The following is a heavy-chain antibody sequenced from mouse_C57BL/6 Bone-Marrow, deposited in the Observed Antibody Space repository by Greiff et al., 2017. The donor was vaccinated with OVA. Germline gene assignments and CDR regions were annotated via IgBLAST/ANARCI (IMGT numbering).Heavy chain of an antibody. CDR1: GYTFTSYW. Sequence: QVRLQQPGAELVMPGASVKLSCKASGYTFTSYWMHWVKQRPGQGLEWIGEIDPSDSYTNYNQKFKGKSTLTVDKSSSTAYMQLSSLTSEDSAVYYCFIEDYWGQGTTLTVSS. V-gene: IGHV1-69*01. CDR2: IDPSDSYT. J-gene: IGHJ2*01. D-gene: IGHD1-1*01. CDR3: FIEDY.